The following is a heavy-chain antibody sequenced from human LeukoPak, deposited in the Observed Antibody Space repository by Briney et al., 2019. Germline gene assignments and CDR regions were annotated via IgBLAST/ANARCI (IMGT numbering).Heavy chain of an antibody. J-gene: IGHJ4*02. CDR2: MSYGGSNK. V-gene: IGHV3-30-3*01. D-gene: IGHD1-26*01. CDR1: GFTFSSYA. Sequence: GGSLRLSCAASGFTFSSYAMHWVRQAPGKGLEWVAVMSYGGSNKYYADSVEGRLTISRDNSKNTLYLQMNSLRAEDTAVYYCARAWELLRPFDYWGQGTLVTVSS. CDR3: ARAWELLRPFDY.